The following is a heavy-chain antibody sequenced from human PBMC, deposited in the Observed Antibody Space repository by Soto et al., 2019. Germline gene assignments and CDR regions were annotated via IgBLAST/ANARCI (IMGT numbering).Heavy chain of an antibody. CDR1: GFTVSSNY. CDR2: IYSGGSA. Sequence: EVQLVESGGGLVQPGGSLRLSCAASGFTVSSNYMSWVRQAPGKGLEWVSVIYSGGSAYYADSVKGRFTISRDNSKHPLYFQMNSLRAEDTAVYYCARHGYSYGGGYFDYWGQGTLVTVSS. J-gene: IGHJ4*02. V-gene: IGHV3-66*04. D-gene: IGHD5-18*01. CDR3: ARHGYSYGGGYFDY.